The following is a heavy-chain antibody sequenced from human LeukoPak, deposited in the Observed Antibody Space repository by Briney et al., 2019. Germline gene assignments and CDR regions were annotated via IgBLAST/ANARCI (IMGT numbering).Heavy chain of an antibody. Sequence: GGSLRLSCAASGFTVSSNYMSWVRQAPGKGLEWVSVIYSGGSTYYADSVKGRFTISRDNAKNSLYLQMNSLRAEDTAVYYCARELVVLPVWAFDIWGQGTMVTVSS. CDR1: GFTVSSNY. V-gene: IGHV3-66*01. CDR3: ARELVVLPVWAFDI. CDR2: IYSGGST. D-gene: IGHD2-15*01. J-gene: IGHJ3*02.